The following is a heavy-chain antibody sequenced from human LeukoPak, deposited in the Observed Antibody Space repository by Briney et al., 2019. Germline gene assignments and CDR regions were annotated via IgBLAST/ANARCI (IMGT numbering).Heavy chain of an antibody. CDR2: ISAYNGNT. Sequence: GASVKVSCKASGYTFTSYGISWVRQAPGQGLEWMGWISAYNGNTNYAQKLQGRVTMTTDTSTSTAYMELRSLRSDDTAVYYCARDRAVAGTGRFDYWGQGTLVAVSS. CDR1: GYTFTSYG. V-gene: IGHV1-18*01. J-gene: IGHJ4*02. D-gene: IGHD6-19*01. CDR3: ARDRAVAGTGRFDY.